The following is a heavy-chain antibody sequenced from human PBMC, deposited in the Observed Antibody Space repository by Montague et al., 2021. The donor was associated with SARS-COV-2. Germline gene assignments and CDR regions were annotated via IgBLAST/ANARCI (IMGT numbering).Heavy chain of an antibody. J-gene: IGHJ4*02. CDR3: VRRPQYDGLNCPPDF. CDR1: GVSVTDYY. V-gene: IGHV4-59*08. CDR2: VWYNKGT. D-gene: IGHD3-10*01. Sequence: SETLSLTCTVSGVSVTDYYWSWIRQPPGKGLEWVGDVWYNKGTNFNPSLKSRVAISVDTSMNQFSLRLTSVTAADTAFYYCVRRPQYDGLNCPPDFWDQGTLVTVSS.